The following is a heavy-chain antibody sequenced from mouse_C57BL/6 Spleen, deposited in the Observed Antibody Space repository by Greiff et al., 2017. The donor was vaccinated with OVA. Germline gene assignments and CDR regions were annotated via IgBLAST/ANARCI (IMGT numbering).Heavy chain of an antibody. Sequence: QVQLQQSGAELVRPGASVTLSCKASGYTFTDYEMHWVKQTPVHGLEWIGAIDPETGGTAYNQKFKGKAILTADKSSSTAYMELRSLTSEDSAVYYCTRSYYYGSSYLYAMDYWGQGTSVTVSS. D-gene: IGHD1-1*01. CDR2: IDPETGGT. J-gene: IGHJ4*01. V-gene: IGHV1-15*01. CDR1: GYTFTDYE. CDR3: TRSYYYGSSYLYAMDY.